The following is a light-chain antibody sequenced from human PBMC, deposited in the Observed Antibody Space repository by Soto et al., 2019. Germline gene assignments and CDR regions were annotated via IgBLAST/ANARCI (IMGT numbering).Light chain of an antibody. CDR1: QSVSSNY. CDR2: IAS. Sequence: EIVLTQSPGTLSLSPGERATLSCRASQSVSSNYLAWYQQKTGQTPRLLIYIASSRAPGIPDRFSGSGSGTHSTLTISRVEPEVFAVYYCQQYGSSPWTFGQGTKVEIK. V-gene: IGKV3-20*01. J-gene: IGKJ1*01. CDR3: QQYGSSPWT.